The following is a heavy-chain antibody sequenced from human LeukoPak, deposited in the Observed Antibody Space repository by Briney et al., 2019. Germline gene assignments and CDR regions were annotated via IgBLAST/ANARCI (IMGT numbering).Heavy chain of an antibody. Sequence: PGGPLRLSRAASGFTFNNYAMSWVRQAPGKGLEWVSLIGGSGGSTYYADSVKGRFTISRDNSKNTLYLQMNSLRAEDTAVYYCAKAIEGVNTAMGHWGQGTLVTVSS. D-gene: IGHD5-18*01. J-gene: IGHJ4*02. CDR3: AKAIEGVNTAMGH. CDR1: GFTFNNYA. V-gene: IGHV3-23*01. CDR2: IGGSGGST.